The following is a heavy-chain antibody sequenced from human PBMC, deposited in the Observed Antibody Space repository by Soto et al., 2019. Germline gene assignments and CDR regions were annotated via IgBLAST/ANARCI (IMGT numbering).Heavy chain of an antibody. D-gene: IGHD3-10*01. J-gene: IGHJ5*02. Sequence: GASVKVSCKTSGYSFVNYEIHWVRQAPGQGLEWMGWMHPYSGDTAYAQKFQERVTITRDMSTSTAYMELSSLRFEDTAVYYCAADFSDWFAPRGQGTLVTVSS. V-gene: IGHV1-8*03. CDR3: AADFSDWFAP. CDR1: GYSFVNYE. CDR2: MHPYSGDT.